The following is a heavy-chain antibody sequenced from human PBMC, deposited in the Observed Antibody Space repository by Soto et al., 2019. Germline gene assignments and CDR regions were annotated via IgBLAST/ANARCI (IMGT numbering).Heavy chain of an antibody. CDR1: GGSISSGDYY. V-gene: IGHV4-30-4*01. J-gene: IGHJ6*02. Sequence: SENLSLTCTVSGGSISSGDYYWSCIRQPPGKGLEWIGYIYYTGSTYYNPSLKSRVTIAVDTSKNQFSLKLSSVTAADTAVNYCASDGSAAAGTYSYYGMDVWGQGTTVTVSS. CDR2: IYYTGST. CDR3: ASDGSAAAGTYSYYGMDV. D-gene: IGHD6-13*01.